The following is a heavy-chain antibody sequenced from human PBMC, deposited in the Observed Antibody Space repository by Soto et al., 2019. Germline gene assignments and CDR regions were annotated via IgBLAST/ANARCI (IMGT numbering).Heavy chain of an antibody. J-gene: IGHJ4*02. D-gene: IGHD3-22*01. CDR3: ATYESGPNYYDSSGYYEGVDY. CDR2: ISYDGSNK. Sequence: PGGSLRLSCAASGFTFSSYGMHWVRQAPGKGLEWVAVISYDGSNKYYADSVKGRFTISRDNSKNTLYLQMNSLRAEDTAVYYCATYESGPNYYDSSGYYEGVDYWGKGTLVTVSS. CDR1: GFTFSSYG. V-gene: IGHV3-30*03.